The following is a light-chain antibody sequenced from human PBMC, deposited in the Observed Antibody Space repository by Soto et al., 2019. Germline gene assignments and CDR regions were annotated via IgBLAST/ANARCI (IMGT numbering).Light chain of an antibody. CDR1: LPISNY. V-gene: IGKV1-6*01. Sequence: HSTQSASSLAASVLARVTITWLASLPISNYLAWYQQRPGKIPNLLIYAASTLQAGVPSRFSGSGSGTDFTLTISRLQPEDFATYYCLQFYNFSCTFGQGTKVDIK. J-gene: IGKJ1*01. CDR3: LQFYNFSCT. CDR2: AAS.